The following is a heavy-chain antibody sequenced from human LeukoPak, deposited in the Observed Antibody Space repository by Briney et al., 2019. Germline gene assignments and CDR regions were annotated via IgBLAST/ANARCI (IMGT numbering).Heavy chain of an antibody. CDR2: IHYSGGT. CDR1: GDSINNHY. V-gene: IGHV4-59*11. CDR3: ARDYDFRVGQWYYALDV. J-gene: IGHJ6*02. D-gene: IGHD3-3*01. Sequence: PSETLSLTCSVSGDSINNHYWNWIRQPPEKGLEWVGYIHYSGGTTYNPSLESRVTISVDRSKKEFSLKLISVTPADTAVYYCARDYDFRVGQWYYALDVWGQGTTVTVSS.